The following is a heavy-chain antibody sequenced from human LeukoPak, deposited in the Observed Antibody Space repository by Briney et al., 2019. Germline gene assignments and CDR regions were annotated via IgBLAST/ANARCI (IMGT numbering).Heavy chain of an antibody. V-gene: IGHV1-2*02. D-gene: IGHD2-15*01. CDR3: AKMPHHCSGGSCYSGWFDP. Sequence: GASVKVSCKASVYTFTGYYMHWVRQAPGQGLEWMGWINPNSGGTNYAQKFQGRVTMTRDTSISTAYMELSRLRSDDTAVYYCAKMPHHCSGGSCYSGWFDPWGQGTLVTVSS. J-gene: IGHJ5*02. CDR1: VYTFTGYY. CDR2: INPNSGGT.